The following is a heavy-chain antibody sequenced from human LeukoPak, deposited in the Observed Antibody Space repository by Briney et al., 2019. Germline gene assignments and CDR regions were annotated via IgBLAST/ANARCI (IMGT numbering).Heavy chain of an antibody. Sequence: GGSLRLSCATSGFTFSDYSMNWVRQTPGKGLEWVSYISRRSEYIYYADSVKGRFTMSRDDARNSLYLQMNSLRAEDTAVYYCAKDGEGQQPKTSYYFDYWGQGTLVTVSS. CDR2: ISRRSEYI. V-gene: IGHV3-21*05. D-gene: IGHD6-13*01. J-gene: IGHJ4*02. CDR1: GFTFSDYS. CDR3: AKDGEGQQPKTSYYFDY.